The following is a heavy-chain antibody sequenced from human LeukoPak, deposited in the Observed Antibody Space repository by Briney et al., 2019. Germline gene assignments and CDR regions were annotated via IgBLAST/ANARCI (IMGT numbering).Heavy chain of an antibody. V-gene: IGHV3-21*01. J-gene: IGHJ4*02. CDR3: ARDTHPPYYFDY. CDR2: ISSSSSYI. Sequence: GGSLRLSCAAPGFTFSSYSMNWVRQAPGKGLEWVSSISSSSSYIYYADSVKGRFTISRDNAKNSLYLQMNSLRAEDTAVYYCARDTHPPYYFDYWGQETLVTVSS. CDR1: GFTFSSYS.